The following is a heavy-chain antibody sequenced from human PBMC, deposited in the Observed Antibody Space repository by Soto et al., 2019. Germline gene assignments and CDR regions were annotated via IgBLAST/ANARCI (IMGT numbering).Heavy chain of an antibody. J-gene: IGHJ6*03. D-gene: IGHD2-8*01. V-gene: IGHV1-8*01. CDR1: GYTFTSYD. CDR3: ARALRLGYCTNGVCYPNYYYYMDV. CDR2: MNPNSGNT. Sequence: ASVKVSSKASGYTFTSYDINWVRQATGQGLEWMGWMNPNSGNTGYAQKFQGRVTMTRNTSISTAYMELSSLRSEDTAVYYCARALRLGYCTNGVCYPNYYYYMDVWGQ.